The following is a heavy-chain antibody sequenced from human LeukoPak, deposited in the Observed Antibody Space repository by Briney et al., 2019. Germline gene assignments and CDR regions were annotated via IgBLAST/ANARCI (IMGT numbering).Heavy chain of an antibody. CDR1: GFTFSSSA. Sequence: GGSLRLSCAASGFTFSSSAMSWVRQAPGKGLEWVSAISNNGGYTYYADSVQGRFTISRDNSKRTLCLQMNSLRAEDTAVYYCAKQLGYCSDGSCYFPYWGQGALVTVSS. CDR3: AKQLGYCSDGSCYFPY. D-gene: IGHD2-15*01. CDR2: ISNNGGYT. V-gene: IGHV3-23*01. J-gene: IGHJ4*02.